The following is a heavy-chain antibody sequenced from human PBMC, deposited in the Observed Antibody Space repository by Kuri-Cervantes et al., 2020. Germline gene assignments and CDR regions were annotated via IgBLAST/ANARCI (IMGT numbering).Heavy chain of an antibody. Sequence: GGSLRLSCKGSGYSFTSYWIGWVRQMPGKGLEWVSAISGSGGSTYYADSVKGRFTISRDNSKNTLYLQMNSLRAEDTAVYYCAKELYYYDSSGYYPFDYWGQGTLVTVSS. D-gene: IGHD3-22*01. CDR2: ISGSGGST. V-gene: IGHV3-23*01. CDR1: GYSFTSYW. CDR3: AKELYYYDSSGYYPFDY. J-gene: IGHJ4*02.